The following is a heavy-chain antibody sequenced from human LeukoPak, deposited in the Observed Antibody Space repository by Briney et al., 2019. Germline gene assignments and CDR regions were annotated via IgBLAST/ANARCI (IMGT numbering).Heavy chain of an antibody. V-gene: IGHV1-69*04. J-gene: IGHJ3*02. D-gene: IGHD1-26*01. CDR2: IIPILGIA. Sequence: VASVTVSCKASGGTFSSYAISWVRQAPGQGLEWMGRIIPILGIANYAQKFQGRVTITADKSTSTAYMELSSLRSEDTAVYYCARDEWELLHAFDIWGQGTMVTVSS. CDR1: GGTFSSYA. CDR3: ARDEWELLHAFDI.